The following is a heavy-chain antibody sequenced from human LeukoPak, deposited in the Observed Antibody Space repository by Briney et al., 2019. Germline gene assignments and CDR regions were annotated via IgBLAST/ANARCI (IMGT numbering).Heavy chain of an antibody. CDR2: TSESGGST. J-gene: IGHJ5*02. CDR3: ARDAPITMVRGVPNWFDP. V-gene: IGHV3-23*01. Sequence: GGSLRLSCEASGFTFSSYAMGWVRQAPGKGLEWVSVTSESGGSTHYADSVKGRFTIYRDNSKNSLYLQMNSLRAEDTAVYYCARDAPITMVRGVPNWFDPWGQGTLVTVSS. CDR1: GFTFSSYA. D-gene: IGHD3-10*01.